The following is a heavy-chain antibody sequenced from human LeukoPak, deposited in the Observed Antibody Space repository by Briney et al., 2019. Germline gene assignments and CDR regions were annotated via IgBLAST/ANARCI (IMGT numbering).Heavy chain of an antibody. Sequence: PGGSLRLSCAASGFTFSISSMNWVRQAPGKGLEGVSHITSSSSAIYCADSVKGRFTISRDNSKNTLYLQMNSLRAEDTAVYYCARDRYDSSRYGTFDYWGQGTLVTVSS. V-gene: IGHV3-48*01. CDR3: ARDRYDSSRYGTFDY. D-gene: IGHD3-22*01. CDR1: GFTFSISS. J-gene: IGHJ4*02. CDR2: ITSSSSAI.